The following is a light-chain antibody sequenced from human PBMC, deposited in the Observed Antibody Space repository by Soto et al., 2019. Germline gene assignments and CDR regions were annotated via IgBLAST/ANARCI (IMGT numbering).Light chain of an antibody. Sequence: IQMTQSPSSLSTSVGDRFTITCRASQGISTFLNWYQQKPGKAPRLLIYAASRLQSGVPARFSGSGAETDFTLTITSLQPEDFGIYYCQQSYATARTFGGGTQLDIK. CDR2: AAS. CDR1: QGISTF. J-gene: IGKJ4*01. V-gene: IGKV1-39*01. CDR3: QQSYATART.